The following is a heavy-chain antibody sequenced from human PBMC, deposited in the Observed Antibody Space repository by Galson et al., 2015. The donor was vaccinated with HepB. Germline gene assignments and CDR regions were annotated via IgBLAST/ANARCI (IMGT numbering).Heavy chain of an antibody. CDR2: ISGSGGST. CDR3: AKDHSVPGYFDL. Sequence: SLRLSCAASGFTFSSYAMSWVRQAPGKGLEWVSAISGSGGSTYYADSVKGRFTISRDNSKNTLYLQMNSLRAEDTAVYYCAKDHSVPGYFDLWGRGTLVTVSS. V-gene: IGHV3-23*01. J-gene: IGHJ2*01. D-gene: IGHD2-21*01. CDR1: GFTFSSYA.